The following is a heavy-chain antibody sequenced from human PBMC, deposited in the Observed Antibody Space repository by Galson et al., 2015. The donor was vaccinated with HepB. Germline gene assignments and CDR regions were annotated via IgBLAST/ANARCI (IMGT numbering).Heavy chain of an antibody. D-gene: IGHD5-24*01. CDR3: SRRGNGSNLPDFDY. J-gene: IGHJ4*02. Sequence: LSLTCTVSGGSFSNSDYYWAWIRQSPGKGLEWIGSIYYRGRTYYNPSLKSRITMSVDTSKNQFSLKLTSVTAADTAVYFCSRRGNGSNLPDFDYWGQGSLVTVSS. V-gene: IGHV4-39*01. CDR1: GGSFSNSDYY. CDR2: IYYRGRT.